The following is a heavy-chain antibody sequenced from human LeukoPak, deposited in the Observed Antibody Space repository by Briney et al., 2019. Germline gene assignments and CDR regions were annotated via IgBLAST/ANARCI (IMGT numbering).Heavy chain of an antibody. Sequence: GGSLRLSCAASGFTFSSYWMRWVRQAPGKGVEWVANIKQDGSEKYYVDSVKGGFTISRDNAKNSLYLQMNSLRAEDTAVYYCARECSGGSCYVDYWGQGTLVTVSS. CDR2: IKQDGSEK. J-gene: IGHJ4*02. CDR3: ARECSGGSCYVDY. CDR1: GFTFSSYW. D-gene: IGHD2-15*01. V-gene: IGHV3-7*01.